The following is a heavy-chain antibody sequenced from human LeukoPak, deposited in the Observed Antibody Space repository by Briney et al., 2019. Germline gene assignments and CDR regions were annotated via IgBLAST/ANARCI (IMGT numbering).Heavy chain of an antibody. CDR3: AGGSGTY. V-gene: IGHV4-59*01. Sequence: SETLSLTCTVSGGSISSYYWSWIRQPPGKGLEWIGYIYYSGSTNYNPSLESRVTISVDTSKNQFSLKLSSVTAADTAVYYCAGGSGTYWGQGTLVTVSS. D-gene: IGHD1-1*01. CDR1: GGSISSYY. J-gene: IGHJ4*02. CDR2: IYYSGST.